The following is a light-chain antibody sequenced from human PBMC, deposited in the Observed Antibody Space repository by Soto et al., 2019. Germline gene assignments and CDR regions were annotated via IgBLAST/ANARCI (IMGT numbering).Light chain of an antibody. Sequence: QPVLTQPPSASGSPGQSVTISCTGTSSDVGGYNYVSWYQQHPGKAPKVMIYEVSKRPSGVPDRFSASKSGNTASLTVSGLQAEDEADYYCSSYAGSNNFVFGTGTKLTVL. CDR3: SSYAGSNNFV. CDR2: EVS. CDR1: SSDVGGYNY. J-gene: IGLJ1*01. V-gene: IGLV2-8*01.